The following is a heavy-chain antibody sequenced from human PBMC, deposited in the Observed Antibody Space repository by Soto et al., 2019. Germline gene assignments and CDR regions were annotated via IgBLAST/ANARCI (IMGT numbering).Heavy chain of an antibody. CDR1: GYTFTSYY. Sequence: QVQLVQSEAEVKKPGASVKVSCKASGYTFTSYYMHWVQQAPGQGLEWMGIINPSGGSTNYAQKFQGRVTMTRDTSTSTVYMYLSSLRSEDTAVYYCARDLAFGFSSNWYPNYWGQGTLVTVSS. CDR2: INPSGGST. D-gene: IGHD6-13*01. V-gene: IGHV1-46*01. CDR3: ARDLAFGFSSNWYPNY. J-gene: IGHJ4*02.